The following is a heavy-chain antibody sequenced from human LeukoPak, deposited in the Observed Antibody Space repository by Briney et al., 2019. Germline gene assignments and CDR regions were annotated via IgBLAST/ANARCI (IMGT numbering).Heavy chain of an antibody. V-gene: IGHV4-34*01. J-gene: IGHJ5*02. Sequence: SYTLSLTCAVYGGSFSGYYWSWIRQPLGKGQDWIGAINHSGSTKYNSSLKSRLTISVDTSKNQFSPKLSSVTAADTAVYYCARSDYGDYVSNWFDPWGQGTLVTVSS. CDR3: ARSDYGDYVSNWFDP. CDR2: INHSGST. D-gene: IGHD4-17*01. CDR1: GGSFSGYY.